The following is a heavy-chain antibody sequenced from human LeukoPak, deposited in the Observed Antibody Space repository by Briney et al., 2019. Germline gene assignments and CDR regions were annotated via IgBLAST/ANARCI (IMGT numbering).Heavy chain of an antibody. CDR3: ARGFTMIVVPALHWFDP. Sequence: SETLSLTCAVYGGSLSGYYWSWIRQPPGKGLEWIGEINHSGSTNHNPSLKSRVTISVDTSKNQFSLKLSSVTAADTAVYYCARGFTMIVVPALHWFDPWGQGTLVTVSS. D-gene: IGHD3-22*01. J-gene: IGHJ5*02. V-gene: IGHV4-34*01. CDR1: GGSLSGYY. CDR2: INHSGST.